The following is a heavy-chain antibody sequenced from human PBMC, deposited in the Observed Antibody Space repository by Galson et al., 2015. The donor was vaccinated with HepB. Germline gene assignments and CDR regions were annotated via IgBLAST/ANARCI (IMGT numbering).Heavy chain of an antibody. V-gene: IGHV1-18*04. CDR2: ISGYNGHT. J-gene: IGHJ4*02. Sequence: SVKVSCKASGYTFTSYVISWVRQAPGQGLEWLGRISGYNGHTNYAQNLQNKVTLTTDPSTSTAYLELRRLKSDDTAIYYCARGGTGSDYWGQGTLVTVSS. CDR3: ARGGTGSDY. CDR1: GYTFTSYV. D-gene: IGHD6-19*01.